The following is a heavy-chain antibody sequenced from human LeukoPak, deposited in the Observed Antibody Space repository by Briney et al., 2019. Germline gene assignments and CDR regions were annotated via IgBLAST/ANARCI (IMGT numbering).Heavy chain of an antibody. CDR1: GFTFSSYG. CDR2: ISGSGGST. J-gene: IGHJ4*02. V-gene: IGHV3-23*01. D-gene: IGHD4-23*01. CDR3: AKDSQMTTVVTYTSDFDY. Sequence: GGSLRLSCAASGFTFSSYGMSWVRQAPGKGLEWVSAISGSGGSTYYADSVKGRFTISRDNSKNTLYLQMNSLRAEDTAVYYCAKDSQMTTVVTYTSDFDYWGQGTLVTVSS.